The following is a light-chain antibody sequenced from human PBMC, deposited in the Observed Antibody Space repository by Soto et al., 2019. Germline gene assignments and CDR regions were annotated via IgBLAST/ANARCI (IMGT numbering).Light chain of an antibody. J-gene: IGKJ4*01. Sequence: DIQLTQSPSFLSASVGDRVTITCRASQGISSYLAWYQQKTGKAPKRLIYDASTMESGVPSRFSGRGSVTEFTLTISSLQPEDLGTYYCQHLSSYPLTFGGGTKV. CDR1: QGISSY. V-gene: IGKV1-9*01. CDR3: QHLSSYPLT. CDR2: DAS.